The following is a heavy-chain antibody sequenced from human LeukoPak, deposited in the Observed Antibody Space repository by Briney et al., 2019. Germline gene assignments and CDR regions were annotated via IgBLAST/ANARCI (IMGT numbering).Heavy chain of an antibody. Sequence: PGGSLRLSCAASGFTFSSYAMHWVRQAPGKGLEWVAVISYDGSNKYYADSVKGRFTISRDNSKNTLYLQMNSLRAEDTAVYYCARDKGSGSHLSHYYYGMDVWGQGTTVTVCS. CDR3: ARDKGSGSHLSHYYYGMDV. J-gene: IGHJ6*02. D-gene: IGHD1-26*01. CDR1: GFTFSSYA. CDR2: ISYDGSNK. V-gene: IGHV3-30-3*01.